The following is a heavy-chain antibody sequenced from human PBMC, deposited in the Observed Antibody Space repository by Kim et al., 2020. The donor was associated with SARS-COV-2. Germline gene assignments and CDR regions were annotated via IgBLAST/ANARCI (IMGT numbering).Heavy chain of an antibody. CDR3: ASGRTVAASAD. J-gene: IGHJ4*02. Sequence: SETLSLTCSVSGGSVSSDTYYWGWIRQPPGKGLEWIGTIYYTGTTYYNPSLNSRLTTSVDTPKNQFSLILSSVTAADTAVYYCASGRTVAASADWVQGTL. CDR2: IYYTGTT. V-gene: IGHV4-39*01. D-gene: IGHD6-13*01. CDR1: GGSVSSDTYY.